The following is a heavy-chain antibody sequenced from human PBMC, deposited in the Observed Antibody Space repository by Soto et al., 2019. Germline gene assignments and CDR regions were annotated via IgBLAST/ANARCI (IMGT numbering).Heavy chain of an antibody. CDR1: GFTLNTSG. CDR3: ARSDWTDPYCNSWTVTYGVDV. Sequence: ESGGGVVQPGGSLRLSCTASGFTLNTSGMHWVRQAPGKGLEWVAIIWYDGSNKFHADSVKGGFTISRHNSKNTLYMQMNSLRVEDTAIYYCARSDWTDPYCNSWTVTYGVDVWGQGTTVTVPS. D-gene: IGHD6-6*01. CDR2: IWYDGSNK. J-gene: IGHJ6*02. V-gene: IGHV3-33*01.